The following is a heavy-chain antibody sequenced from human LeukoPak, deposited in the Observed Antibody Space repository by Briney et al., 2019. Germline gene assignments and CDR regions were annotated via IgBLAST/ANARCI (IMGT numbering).Heavy chain of an antibody. Sequence: PGGSLRLSCAASGFTFSSYGMHWVRQAPGKGLEWVAVIWYDGSNEYYADSVKGRFTISRDNSKNTLYLQMNSLRAEDTAVYYCAKQPFRTYYYGSGSYSPPDYWGQGTLVTVSS. CDR1: GFTFSSYG. D-gene: IGHD3-10*01. CDR2: IWYDGSNE. V-gene: IGHV3-33*06. J-gene: IGHJ4*02. CDR3: AKQPFRTYYYGSGSYSPPDY.